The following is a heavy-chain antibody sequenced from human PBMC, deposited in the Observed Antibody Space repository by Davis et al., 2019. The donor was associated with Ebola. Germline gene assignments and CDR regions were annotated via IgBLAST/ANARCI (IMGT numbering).Heavy chain of an antibody. CDR1: GFTFSSYA. J-gene: IGHJ3*02. D-gene: IGHD6-19*01. Sequence: PGGSLRLSCAASGFTFSSYAMSWVRQAPGKGLEWVSAISGSGGSTYYADSVKGRFTISRDNSKNTLYLQMNSLRAEDTAVYYCVKDLKGVALAKLRLHAFDIWGQGTMVTVSS. V-gene: IGHV3-23*01. CDR2: ISGSGGST. CDR3: VKDLKGVALAKLRLHAFDI.